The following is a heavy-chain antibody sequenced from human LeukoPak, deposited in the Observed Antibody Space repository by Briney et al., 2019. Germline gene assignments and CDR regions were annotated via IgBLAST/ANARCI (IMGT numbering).Heavy chain of an antibody. Sequence: GGSLRLSCAASGFTFSSSWMSWIRQAPGKGLEWVANINQDGGEKYYVDSVKGRFTISRDNAKNSLYLQMSSLRAEDTAVYFCANGDNCDYWGQGTLVTVSS. J-gene: IGHJ4*02. D-gene: IGHD3-10*01. CDR3: ANGDNCDY. CDR2: INQDGGEK. CDR1: GFTFSSSW. V-gene: IGHV3-7*03.